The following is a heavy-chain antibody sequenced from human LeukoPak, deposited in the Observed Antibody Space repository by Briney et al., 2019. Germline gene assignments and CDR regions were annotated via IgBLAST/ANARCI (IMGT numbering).Heavy chain of an antibody. CDR1: GGSISSSSYY. CDR2: IYYSGST. D-gene: IGHD2-2*01. V-gene: IGHV4-39*01. Sequence: QLQLQESGPGLVKPSETLSLTCTVSGGSISSSSYYWGWIRQPPGKGLGWIGGIYYSGSTYYNPSLKSRVTISVDTSKNQFSLKLSSVTAADTAVYYCARQIVVVPAAIFYYYYMDVWGKGTTVTVSS. CDR3: ARQIVVVPAAIFYYYYMDV. J-gene: IGHJ6*03.